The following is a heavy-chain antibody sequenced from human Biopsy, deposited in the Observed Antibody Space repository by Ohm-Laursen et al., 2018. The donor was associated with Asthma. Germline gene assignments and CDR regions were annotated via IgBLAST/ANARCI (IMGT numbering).Heavy chain of an antibody. V-gene: IGHV1-24*01. Sequence: ASVKVSCKISGYSLTDLSMHWVRQAPGQGLEWMGGHDPEEGGTVNARRFQGRVTMTEDTSTNTAYMELSSLSSDDTAVYYCASDFPKDYVRYNFQFWGQGALVTVSS. CDR2: HDPEEGGT. D-gene: IGHD4-17*01. J-gene: IGHJ4*02. CDR3: ASDFPKDYVRYNFQF. CDR1: GYSLTDLS.